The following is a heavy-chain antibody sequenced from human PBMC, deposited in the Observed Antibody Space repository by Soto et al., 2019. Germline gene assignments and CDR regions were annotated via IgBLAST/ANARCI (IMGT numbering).Heavy chain of an antibody. CDR1: GGSISSSSYY. Sequence: PSETLSLTCTVSGGSISSSSYYWGWIRQPPGKGLEWIGSIYYSGSTYYNPSLKSRVTISVDTSKNQFSLKLSSVTAADTAVYYCARQRLGGSRSYWFDPPGQGTLVTVSS. V-gene: IGHV4-39*01. CDR3: ARQRLGGSRSYWFDP. CDR2: IYYSGST. J-gene: IGHJ5*02. D-gene: IGHD3-10*01.